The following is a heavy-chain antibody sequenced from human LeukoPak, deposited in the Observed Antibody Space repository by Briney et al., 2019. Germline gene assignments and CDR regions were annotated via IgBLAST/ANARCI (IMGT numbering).Heavy chain of an antibody. D-gene: IGHD3-10*01. V-gene: IGHV4-34*01. Sequence: SETLSLTCAVYGGSFSGYYWSWIRQPPGKGLEWIGEINHSGSTNYNPSLKSRVTISVDTSKNQFSLKLSSVTAADTAVYYCARDRFFRSGSYEDYWGQGTLVTVSS. J-gene: IGHJ4*02. CDR3: ARDRFFRSGSYEDY. CDR1: GGSFSGYY. CDR2: INHSGST.